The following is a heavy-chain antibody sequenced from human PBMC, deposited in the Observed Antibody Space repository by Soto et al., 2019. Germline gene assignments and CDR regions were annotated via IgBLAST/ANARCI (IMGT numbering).Heavy chain of an antibody. CDR3: AKVTNYDFWSGYF. Sequence: GGSLRLSCAASGFTFSSYAMHWVRQAPGKGLEWVAVISYDGSNKYYADSVRGRFTISRDNSKNTLYLQMNSLRAEDTAVYYCAKVTNYDFWSGYFWGQGTLVTVSS. J-gene: IGHJ4*02. CDR1: GFTFSSYA. D-gene: IGHD3-3*01. V-gene: IGHV3-30-3*01. CDR2: ISYDGSNK.